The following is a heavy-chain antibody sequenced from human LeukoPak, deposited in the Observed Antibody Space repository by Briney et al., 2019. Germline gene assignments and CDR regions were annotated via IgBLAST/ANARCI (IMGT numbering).Heavy chain of an antibody. J-gene: IGHJ5*02. CDR3: ATGIAAADFNWFDP. V-gene: IGHV3-23*01. D-gene: IGHD6-13*01. CDR2: ISGSGGST. Sequence: GGSLRLSCAASGFTFSSYAMSWVRQAPGKGLEWVSAISGSGGSTYYADSVKGRFTVSRYNSKNTLYLQMNSLRAEDTAVYYCATGIAAADFNWFDPWGQGTPVTVSS. CDR1: GFTFSSYA.